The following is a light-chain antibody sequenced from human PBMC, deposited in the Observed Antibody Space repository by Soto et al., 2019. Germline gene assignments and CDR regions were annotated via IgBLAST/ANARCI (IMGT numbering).Light chain of an antibody. J-gene: IGLJ3*02. CDR1: SSNIGAGYD. CDR2: GDS. CDR3: QSYDISLRGRV. V-gene: IGLV1-40*01. Sequence: QSVLTQPPSVSGAPGQRVTISCTGSSSNIGAGYDVHWYRQLPGTAPKLLIYGDSNRPSGVPDRFSGSKSGTSASLAISGLQADDEADYYCQSYDISLRGRVFGGGTKLTVL.